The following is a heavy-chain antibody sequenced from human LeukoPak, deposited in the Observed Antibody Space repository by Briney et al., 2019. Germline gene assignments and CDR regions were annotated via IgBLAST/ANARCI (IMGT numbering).Heavy chain of an antibody. D-gene: IGHD6-19*01. Sequence: ASVKVSCKASGYTFTSYGISWVRQAPGQGLEWMGWISAYNGNTNYAQKLQGRVTMTTDTSTRTAYMELRSLRSDDTAVYYCATGIAVFDAFDIWGQGTMVTVSS. V-gene: IGHV1-18*01. J-gene: IGHJ3*02. CDR3: ATGIAVFDAFDI. CDR2: ISAYNGNT. CDR1: GYTFTSYG.